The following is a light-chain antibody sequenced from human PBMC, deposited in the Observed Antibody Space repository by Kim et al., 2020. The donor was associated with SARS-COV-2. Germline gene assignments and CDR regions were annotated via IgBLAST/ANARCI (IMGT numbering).Light chain of an antibody. CDR2: EGN. V-gene: IGLV2-23*01. CDR1: SSDVGRYSL. J-gene: IGLJ1*01. CDR3: CSYAGATTYV. Sequence: QSALTQPASVSGSPGQSITISCTGSSSDVGRYSLVSWYQHHSGKAPKLIIYEGNKRPSGVFNRFSGSKSGNTASLTISGLQTEDEADYYCCSYAGATTYVFGPGTKVTVL.